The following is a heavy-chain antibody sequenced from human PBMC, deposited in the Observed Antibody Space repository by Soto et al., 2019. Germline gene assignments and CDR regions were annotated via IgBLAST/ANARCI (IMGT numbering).Heavy chain of an antibody. D-gene: IGHD3-3*01. CDR2: IIPILGIA. V-gene: IGHV1-69*02. J-gene: IGHJ6*02. CDR3: ARRPYYDLSHHYGMDV. CDR1: GGTFSSYT. Sequence: SVKVSCKASGGTFSSYTISWVRQAPGQGREWMGRIIPILGIANYAQKFQGRVTITADKSINTAYLQWSSLKASDTAVYYCARRPYYDLSHHYGMDVWGQGTTVTVSS.